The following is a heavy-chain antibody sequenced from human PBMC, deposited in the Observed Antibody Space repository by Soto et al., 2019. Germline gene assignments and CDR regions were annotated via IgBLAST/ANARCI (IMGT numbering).Heavy chain of an antibody. CDR3: ARDQVPIRAAAGPFFPDY. CDR2: ISYDGSNK. V-gene: IGHV3-30-3*01. J-gene: IGHJ4*02. D-gene: IGHD6-13*01. Sequence: GGSLRLSCAASGFTFSSYAMHWVRQAPGKGLEWVAVISYDGSNKYYADSVKGRFTISRDNSKNTLYLQMNSLRAEDTAVYYCARDQVPIRAAAGPFFPDYWGQGTLVTVSS. CDR1: GFTFSSYA.